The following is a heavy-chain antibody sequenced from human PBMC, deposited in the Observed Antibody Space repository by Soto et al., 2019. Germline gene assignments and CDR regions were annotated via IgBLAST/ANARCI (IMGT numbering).Heavy chain of an antibody. J-gene: IGHJ5*02. Sequence: LVKVSCKGSGGTISSYTDSWLRQHTGQGLEWMGRIIPILGIANYAQKFQGRVTITADKSTSTAYMELSSLRSEDTAVYYCARAAFGVVTSWFDPWGQGTQVTVSS. CDR2: IIPILGIA. CDR1: GGTISSYT. V-gene: IGHV1-69*02. D-gene: IGHD3-3*01. CDR3: ARAAFGVVTSWFDP.